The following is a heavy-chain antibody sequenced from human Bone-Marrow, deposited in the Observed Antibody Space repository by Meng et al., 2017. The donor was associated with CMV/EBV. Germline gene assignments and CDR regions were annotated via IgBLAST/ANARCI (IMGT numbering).Heavy chain of an antibody. CDR3: AKDQSSSLDYYYGMDV. Sequence: FTFSSYVMHWVRQAPGKGLEWVALMSNDGSFKHYADSVKGRFTISRDNSKNTLYLQMNSLRAEDTAVYYCAKDQSSSLDYYYGMDVWGQGTTVTVSS. CDR2: MSNDGSFK. CDR1: FTFSSYV. J-gene: IGHJ6*02. D-gene: IGHD6-6*01. V-gene: IGHV3-30*04.